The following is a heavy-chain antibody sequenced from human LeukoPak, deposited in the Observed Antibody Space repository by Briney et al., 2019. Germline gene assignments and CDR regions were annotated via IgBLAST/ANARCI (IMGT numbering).Heavy chain of an antibody. J-gene: IGHJ5*02. CDR1: GYTFTSYG. V-gene: IGHV1-18*01. CDR3: ARDSCSSTSCYTLSWFDP. CDR2: ISAYNGNT. Sequence: ASVKVSCKASGYTFTSYGISWVRQAPGQGLEWMGWISAYNGNTNYAQKLQGRVTMTTDTSTSTAYMELRSLRSDDTAVYYCARDSCSSTSCYTLSWFDPWGQGTLVTVSS. D-gene: IGHD2-2*02.